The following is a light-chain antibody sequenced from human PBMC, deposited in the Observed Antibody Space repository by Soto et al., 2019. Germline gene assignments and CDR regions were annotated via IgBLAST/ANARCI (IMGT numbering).Light chain of an antibody. V-gene: IGKV1-12*01. Sequence: DIQMTQSPSSVSASMGDRVTIACRASQEIRSRLAWYQQKPGKAPKLLISGASSLQSGVPSRFSGSASGADFTLTISSLQPEDFASYYCQQAHSFPWTFGQGTKLEIK. CDR3: QQAHSFPWT. CDR2: GAS. CDR1: QEIRSR. J-gene: IGKJ1*01.